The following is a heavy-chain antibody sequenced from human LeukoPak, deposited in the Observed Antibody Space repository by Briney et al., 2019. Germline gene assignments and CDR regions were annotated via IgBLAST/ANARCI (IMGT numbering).Heavy chain of an antibody. CDR2: IRHSGTT. Sequence: SETLSLTCTVSGYSISSGYYWGWIRQPPGKGLEWIGTIRHSGTTYYNPSLKSRVTISIDTSRNQFSLKLSSVTAADTAVYYCARFPLYYYDSSGYNRAFDIWGQGTMVTVSS. CDR1: GYSISSGYY. D-gene: IGHD3-22*01. CDR3: ARFPLYYYDSSGYNRAFDI. V-gene: IGHV4-38-2*02. J-gene: IGHJ3*02.